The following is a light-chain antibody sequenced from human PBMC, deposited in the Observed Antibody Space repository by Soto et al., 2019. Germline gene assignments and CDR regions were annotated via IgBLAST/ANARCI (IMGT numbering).Light chain of an antibody. CDR3: QQYGNSPT. J-gene: IGKJ3*01. CDR1: QSVSSGY. V-gene: IGKV3-20*01. CDR2: AAS. Sequence: EIVLTQSPGTLSLSPGERATLSCRASQSVSSGYLAWYQQIPGQAPRLLIYAASNRAPGIPNRFSGSGSGTDFTLTISRLEPDDFAVYYCQQYGNSPTFGPGTRLDIK.